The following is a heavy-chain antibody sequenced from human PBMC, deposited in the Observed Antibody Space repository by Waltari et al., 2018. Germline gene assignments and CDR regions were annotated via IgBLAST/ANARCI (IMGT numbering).Heavy chain of an antibody. CDR3: AKGGRDWGPHFDY. D-gene: IGHD7-27*01. CDR2: SSATADAT. Sequence: EVQLLASGGGQVSPGGSLRLSCGTSGFRFSTYARTWVRQGTEEGVQWVSSSSATADATYYAESVKGRFTVSRDQSKSTLYLQMNSLTFEDTAVYYCAKGGRDWGPHFDYWGQGIPVIVSS. CDR1: GFRFSTYA. V-gene: IGHV3-23*01. J-gene: IGHJ4*02.